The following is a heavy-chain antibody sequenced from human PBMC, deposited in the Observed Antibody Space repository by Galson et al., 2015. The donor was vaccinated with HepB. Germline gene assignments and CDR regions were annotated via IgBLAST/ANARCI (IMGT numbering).Heavy chain of an antibody. J-gene: IGHJ4*02. D-gene: IGHD1-26*01. CDR3: TKNIDRGSQDY. CDR1: GFTFGDHA. Sequence: SLRLSCATSGFTFGDHAMSWVRQAPGKGLEWIGYIRSKAYGGTADYATSVKGRFAISRDDSKSTTYLQMNSLKTEDTAIYYCTKNIDRGSQDYWGQGTLVTVSS. CDR2: IRSKAYGGTA. V-gene: IGHV3-49*04.